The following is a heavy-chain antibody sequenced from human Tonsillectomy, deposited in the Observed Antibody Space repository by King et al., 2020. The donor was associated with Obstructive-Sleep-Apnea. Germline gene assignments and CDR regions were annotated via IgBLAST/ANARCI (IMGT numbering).Heavy chain of an antibody. D-gene: IGHD3-22*01. CDR3: ARRDYYDSSGLY. Sequence: LQLQESGPGLVKPSETLSLTCTVSGGSISSSSYYWGWIRQPPGQGLEWIGSIYYSGSTYYNPSLKSRVTISVDTSKNQFSLKLSSVTAADTAVYYCARRDYYDSSGLYWGQGTLVTVSS. V-gene: IGHV4-39*01. CDR2: IYYSGST. CDR1: GGSISSSSYY. J-gene: IGHJ4*02.